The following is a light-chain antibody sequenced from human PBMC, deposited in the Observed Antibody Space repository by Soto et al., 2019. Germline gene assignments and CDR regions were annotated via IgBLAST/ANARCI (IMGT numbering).Light chain of an antibody. CDR3: HQYGSSPGT. Sequence: EIVLTQSPGTLSLSPGERATLSCRASQSVSSSYLAWYQQEPGQAPRLLIYDASSRATGIPDRFSGSGSGTDFTLTISRLEPEDFAVYYCHQYGSSPGTFGQGTKVEIK. CDR2: DAS. V-gene: IGKV3-20*01. CDR1: QSVSSSY. J-gene: IGKJ1*01.